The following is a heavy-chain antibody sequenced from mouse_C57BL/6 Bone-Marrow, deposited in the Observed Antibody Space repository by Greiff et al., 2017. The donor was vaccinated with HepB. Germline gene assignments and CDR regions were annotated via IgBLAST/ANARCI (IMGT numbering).Heavy chain of an antibody. CDR2: IYPGNSDT. J-gene: IGHJ4*01. Sequence: EVQLQQSGTVLARPGASVKMSCKTSGYTFTSYWMHWVKQRPGQGLEWIGAIYPGNSDTSYNQKFKGKAKLTAVTSASTAYMELSSLTNEDSAVYYCTRCQGSSRYYYAMDYWGQGTSVTVSS. D-gene: IGHD1-1*01. CDR3: TRCQGSSRYYYAMDY. CDR1: GYTFTSYW. V-gene: IGHV1-5*01.